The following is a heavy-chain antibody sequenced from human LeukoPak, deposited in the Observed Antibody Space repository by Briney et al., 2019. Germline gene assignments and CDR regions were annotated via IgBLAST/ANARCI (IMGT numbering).Heavy chain of an antibody. CDR2: ISSSSSYI. CDR1: RFTFSSYS. J-gene: IGHJ4*02. V-gene: IGHV3-21*01. Sequence: GGSLRLSCAASRFTFSSYSMTWVRQAPGKGLEWVSSISSSSSYIYYADSVKGRFTISRDNAKNSLYLQMNSLRAEDTAVYYCAREGGSYSSGFDYWGQGTLVTVSS. D-gene: IGHD1-26*01. CDR3: AREGGSYSSGFDY.